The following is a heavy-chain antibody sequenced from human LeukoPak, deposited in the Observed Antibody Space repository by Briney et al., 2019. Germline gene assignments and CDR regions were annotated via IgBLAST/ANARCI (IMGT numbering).Heavy chain of an antibody. CDR1: GFSFSNYW. CDR2: TNPGDSDT. D-gene: IGHD3-22*01. J-gene: IGHJ4*02. Sequence: GESLKISCQGSGFSFSNYWIGWVRQMPGKGLEWMGITNPGDSDTRYSPSFRGQVTISADTSISTAYLQWSSLKASDTAMYYCARRNYDSGRVKVDYWGQGTQVTVSS. CDR3: ARRNYDSGRVKVDY. V-gene: IGHV5-51*01.